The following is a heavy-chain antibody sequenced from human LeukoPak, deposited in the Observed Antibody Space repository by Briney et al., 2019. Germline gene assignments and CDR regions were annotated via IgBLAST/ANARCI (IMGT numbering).Heavy chain of an antibody. CDR1: GASINISKW. V-gene: IGHV4-4*02. J-gene: IGHJ4*02. Sequence: PSGTLSLTCAVSGASINISKWWSWVRQPPGKGLEWIGEIYHSGSTNYNPSFKSRVTLLVDKSKNLLSLKLNSVTAADTAVYFCARETGSGYGLGYWGPGTLVTVSS. D-gene: IGHD3-22*01. CDR3: ARETGSGYGLGY. CDR2: IYHSGST.